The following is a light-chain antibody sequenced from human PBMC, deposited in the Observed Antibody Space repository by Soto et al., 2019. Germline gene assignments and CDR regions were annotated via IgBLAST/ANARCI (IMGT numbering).Light chain of an antibody. CDR1: QGIRND. CDR3: LQDYNYPFT. V-gene: IGKV1-6*01. J-gene: IGKJ4*01. CDR2: AAS. Sequence: AIQMTQSPSSLSASLGDRVTITCRSSQGIRNDLGWYQQKPGKAPKLLIYAASSLQSGVPSRFSGSGSGTDFTLTISSLQPEDFATYYCLQDYNYPFTFGGGTKVDIK.